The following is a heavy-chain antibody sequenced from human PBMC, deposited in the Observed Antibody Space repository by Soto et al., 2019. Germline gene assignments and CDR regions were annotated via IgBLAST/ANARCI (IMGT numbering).Heavy chain of an antibody. D-gene: IGHD3-22*01. CDR1: GGTFSSYA. Sequence: QVQLVQSGAEVKKPGSSVKVSCKASGGTFSSYAISWVRQAPGQGLEWMGGIIPIFGTADYAQKFQCRVTITADESTSTGDMELSSLRSEDTAVYYCASHYDSSGYYYRGLDYWGQGTLVTVSS. V-gene: IGHV1-69*12. CDR2: IIPIFGTA. CDR3: ASHYDSSGYYYRGLDY. J-gene: IGHJ4*02.